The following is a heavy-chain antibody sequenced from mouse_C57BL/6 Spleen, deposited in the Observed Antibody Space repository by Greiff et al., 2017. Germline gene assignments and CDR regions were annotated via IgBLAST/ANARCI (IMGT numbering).Heavy chain of an antibody. Sequence: EVMLVESGGGLVQPGGSLKLSCAASGFTFSDYYMYWVRQTPEKRLEWVAYISNGGGSTYYPDTVKGRFTISRDNAENTLYLQMSRLKSEDTAMYYCASHDGYYDYYAMDYWGQGTSVTVSS. V-gene: IGHV5-12*01. D-gene: IGHD2-3*01. CDR1: GFTFSDYY. J-gene: IGHJ4*01. CDR2: ISNGGGST. CDR3: ASHDGYYDYYAMDY.